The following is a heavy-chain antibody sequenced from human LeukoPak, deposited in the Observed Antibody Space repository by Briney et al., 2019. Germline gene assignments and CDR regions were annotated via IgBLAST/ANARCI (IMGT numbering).Heavy chain of an antibody. CDR2: IKQDGSEK. J-gene: IGHJ4*02. CDR3: ARDYYVLRFLEWSLFDY. D-gene: IGHD3-3*01. CDR1: GFTFSSYW. V-gene: IGHV3-7*01. Sequence: TGGSLRLSCAASGFTFSSYWMSWVRQAPGKGLEWVANIKQDGSEKYYVDSVKGRFTISRDNAKNSLYLQMNSLRAEDTAVYYCARDYYVLRFLEWSLFDYWGQGTLVTVSS.